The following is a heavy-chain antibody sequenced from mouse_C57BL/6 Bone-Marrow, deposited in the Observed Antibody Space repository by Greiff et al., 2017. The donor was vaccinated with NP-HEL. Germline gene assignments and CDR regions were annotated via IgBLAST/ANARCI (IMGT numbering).Heavy chain of an antibody. V-gene: IGHV5-4*01. CDR3: ARDRGFITTVVAAYGC. CDR2: ISAGGSYT. CDR1: GFTFSSYA. J-gene: IGHJ3*01. D-gene: IGHD1-1*01. Sequence: EVKLVESGGGLVKPGGSLKLSCAASGFTFSSYAMSWVRQTPEKRLEWVATISAGGSYTYYPDNVKGRFTISRNNAKNNLYLQMSHLKSEDTDMYYCARDRGFITTVVAAYGCWGKGTLVTVAA.